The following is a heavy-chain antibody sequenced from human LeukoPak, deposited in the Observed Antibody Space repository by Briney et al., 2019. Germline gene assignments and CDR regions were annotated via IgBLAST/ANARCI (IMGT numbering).Heavy chain of an antibody. J-gene: IGHJ6*02. Sequence: SETLSLTCTVSGGSISSGDYYWSWIRQPPGKGLEWIGYIYYSRSTYYNPSLKSRVTISVDTSKNQFSLKLSSVTAADTAVYYCARDLSWNYGMDVWGQGTTVTVSS. V-gene: IGHV4-30-4*01. CDR3: ARDLSWNYGMDV. CDR1: GGSISSGDYY. CDR2: IYYSRST. D-gene: IGHD1-1*01.